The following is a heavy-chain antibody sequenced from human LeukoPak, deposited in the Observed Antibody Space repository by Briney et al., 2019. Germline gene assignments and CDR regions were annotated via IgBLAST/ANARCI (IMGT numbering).Heavy chain of an antibody. Sequence: GWSLGLSCAASGFTFNTYGMHWVRQAPGKGLEWVAVIWYDGSNKYFSDSVKGRFTISRDNSKNSLYLQMNSLRAEDTAMYYCARALYSYGVLDYWGQGTLVSVSS. J-gene: IGHJ4*02. D-gene: IGHD5-18*01. CDR1: GFTFNTYG. CDR2: IWYDGSNK. V-gene: IGHV3-33*01. CDR3: ARALYSYGVLDY.